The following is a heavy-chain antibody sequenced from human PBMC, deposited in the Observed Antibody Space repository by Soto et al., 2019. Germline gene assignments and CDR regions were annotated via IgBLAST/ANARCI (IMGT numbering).Heavy chain of an antibody. V-gene: IGHV3-23*01. D-gene: IGHD6-19*01. CDR2: ISGSGGTI. CDR1: GFTFSNYA. J-gene: IGHJ4*02. Sequence: GGSLRLSCAASGFTFSNYAMSWVRRAPGKGLEWVSSISGSGGTIYYADSVKGRFTISRDNAKNSLYLQMNSLRPEDTAVFYCAGDPLIGGSGWDHWGQGTLVTVSS. CDR3: AGDPLIGGSGWDH.